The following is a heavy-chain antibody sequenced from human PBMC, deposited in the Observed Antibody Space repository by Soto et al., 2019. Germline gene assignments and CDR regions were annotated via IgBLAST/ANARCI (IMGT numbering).Heavy chain of an antibody. CDR1: GYNFIDYD. J-gene: IGHJ5*02. D-gene: IGHD6-19*01. CDR2: MTPNSGNT. CDR3: ASNPYGSGLFAP. Sequence: QVQLVQSGAEVKKPGASVKVSCKASGYNFIDYDINWVRQVTGQGLEWMGWMTPNSGNTGYAQKFQGRVTLTRDTSIGTALMELSSLKSGDTAVYCWASNPYGSGLFAPWGQGELVSVSS. V-gene: IGHV1-8*01.